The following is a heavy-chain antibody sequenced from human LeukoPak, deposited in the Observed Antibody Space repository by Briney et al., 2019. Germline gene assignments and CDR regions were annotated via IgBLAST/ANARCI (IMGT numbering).Heavy chain of an antibody. V-gene: IGHV4-30-4*08. Sequence: SQTLSLTRTVSGGSISSGDYYWRWVRQPPGTGLEWIGYIYYSGSTYYNPSLKSRVTISVDTSKNQFSLKLSSVTAADTAVYYCARVEYQLLYSFYFDYWGQGTLATVSS. J-gene: IGHJ4*02. D-gene: IGHD2-2*02. CDR3: ARVEYQLLYSFYFDY. CDR1: GGSISSGDYY. CDR2: IYYSGST.